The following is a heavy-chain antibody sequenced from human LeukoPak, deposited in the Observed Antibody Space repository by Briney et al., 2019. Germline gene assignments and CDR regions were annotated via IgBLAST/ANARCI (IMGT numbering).Heavy chain of an antibody. Sequence: GGSLRLSCAASGFTFSGFGMHWVRQAPGQGLEWMGWINPNSGGTNYAQKFQGWVTMTRDTSISTAYMELSRLRSDDTAVYYCARGYRHDAFDIWGQGTMVTVSS. CDR1: GFTFSGFG. J-gene: IGHJ3*02. D-gene: IGHD5-18*01. V-gene: IGHV1-2*04. CDR2: INPNSGGT. CDR3: ARGYRHDAFDI.